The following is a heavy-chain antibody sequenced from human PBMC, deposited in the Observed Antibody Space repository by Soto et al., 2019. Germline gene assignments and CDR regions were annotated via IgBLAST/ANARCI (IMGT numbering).Heavy chain of an antibody. CDR3: ARTSGYAFDY. CDR1: GFTFSSYA. J-gene: IGHJ4*02. D-gene: IGHD5-12*01. CDR2: ISSNGGST. V-gene: IGHV3-64*01. Sequence: EVPLVESGGGLVQPGGSLRLSCAASGFTFSSYAMHWVRQAPGKGLEYVSVISSNGGSTYYANSVKGRFTISRDNSKNPLYLQMGSLRAEDMAVYYCARTSGYAFDYWGQGTLVTVSS.